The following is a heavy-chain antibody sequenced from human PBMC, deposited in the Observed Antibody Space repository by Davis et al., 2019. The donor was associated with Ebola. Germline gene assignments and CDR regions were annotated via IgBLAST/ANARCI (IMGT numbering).Heavy chain of an antibody. Sequence: ASVKVSCKASGYTFTSYAMHWVRQAPGQRLEWMGWINAGNGNNKYSQKFQGRVTITRDTSASTAYMELSSLRSEDTAVYYCARDCTNGVCHYGMDVWGQGTTVTVSS. D-gene: IGHD2-8*01. J-gene: IGHJ6*02. CDR2: INAGNGNN. V-gene: IGHV1-3*01. CDR1: GYTFTSYA. CDR3: ARDCTNGVCHYGMDV.